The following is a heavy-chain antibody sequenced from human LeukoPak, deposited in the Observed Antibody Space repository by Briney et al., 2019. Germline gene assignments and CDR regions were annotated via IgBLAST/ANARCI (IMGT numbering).Heavy chain of an antibody. V-gene: IGHV3-48*03. D-gene: IGHD2-2*01. CDR1: GFTLSSYE. J-gene: IGHJ4*02. Sequence: GGSLRLSCAASGFTLSSYEVNWVRQAPGKGLEWVSYISSSGSTKYYADSVKGRFTIARDNAENSLYLQMNSLRAEDTAVYYCTRRYCSSTSCTLDYWGQGALVTVSS. CDR3: TRRYCSSTSCTLDY. CDR2: ISSSGSTK.